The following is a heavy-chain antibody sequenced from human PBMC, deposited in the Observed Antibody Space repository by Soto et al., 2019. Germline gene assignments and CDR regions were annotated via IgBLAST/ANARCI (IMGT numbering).Heavy chain of an antibody. CDR2: IYNGGRT. CDR3: ARGPSGDKVDS. CDR1: GGSISTVNYW. Sequence: QVQLQESGPGLVKPSQTLSLTCTVSGGSISTVNYWWSWIRQSPDMGLEWHGHIYNGGRTYNNPSLESRVTMSVDTSKNQLSLTLSSVSAADTAVYYCARGPSGDKVDSWGQGTLVTVSS. V-gene: IGHV4-30-4*01. D-gene: IGHD7-27*01. J-gene: IGHJ4*02.